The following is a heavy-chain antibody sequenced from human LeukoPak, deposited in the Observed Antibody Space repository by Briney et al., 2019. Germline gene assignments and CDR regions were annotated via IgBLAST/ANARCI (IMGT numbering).Heavy chain of an antibody. J-gene: IGHJ4*02. V-gene: IGHV3-9*01. CDR1: GFTFSSYA. Sequence: PGGSLRLSCAASGFTFSSYAMSWVRQAPGKGLEWVSGISWNSGSIGYADSVKGRFTISRDNAKNSLYLQMNSLRAEDTALYYCAKGFATRLTGTIDYWGQGTLVTVSS. CDR2: ISWNSGSI. CDR3: AKGFATRLTGTIDY. D-gene: IGHD5-12*01.